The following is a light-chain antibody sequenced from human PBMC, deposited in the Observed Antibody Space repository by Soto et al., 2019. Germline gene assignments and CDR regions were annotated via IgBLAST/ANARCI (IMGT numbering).Light chain of an antibody. CDR2: DAS. V-gene: IGKV1-5*01. J-gene: IGKJ1*01. Sequence: IQMTQSPSSMSASVGDRVTITCRASQSISSWLAWYQQKPGKAPKLLIYDASSLESGVPSRCSGSGSGTEFTLTLSSPQPDDFATYYCQQYNSYSFGQGTKVDIK. CDR3: QQYNSYS. CDR1: QSISSW.